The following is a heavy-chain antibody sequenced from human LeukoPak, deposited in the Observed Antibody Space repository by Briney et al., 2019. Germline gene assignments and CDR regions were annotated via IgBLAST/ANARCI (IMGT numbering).Heavy chain of an antibody. D-gene: IGHD6-6*01. Sequence: PSQTLSLTCTASGGSISSGSYYWSWIRQPAGKGLEWIGRIYTSGSTNYNPSLKSRVTISVDTSKNQFFLKLSSVTAADTAVYYCARATSIAARGYFQHWGQGTLVTVSS. V-gene: IGHV4-61*02. CDR3: ARATSIAARGYFQH. CDR2: IYTSGST. CDR1: GGSISSGSYY. J-gene: IGHJ1*01.